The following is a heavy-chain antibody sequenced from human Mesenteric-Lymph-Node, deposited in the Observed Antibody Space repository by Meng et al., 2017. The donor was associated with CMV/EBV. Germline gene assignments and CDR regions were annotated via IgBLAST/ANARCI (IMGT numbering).Heavy chain of an antibody. CDR3: ARGSYYDSWGGYYTGFFDY. CDR2: IKQDGSEK. D-gene: IGHD3-3*01. J-gene: IGHJ4*02. Sequence: GESLKISCAASGFPFSTYRMSWVRQAPGKGLEWVANIKQDGSEKYYVDSVKGRFTISRDNAKNSLYLQMNSLRAEDTAVYYCARGSYYDSWGGYYTGFFDYWGQGTLVTVSS. V-gene: IGHV3-7*01. CDR1: GFPFSTYR.